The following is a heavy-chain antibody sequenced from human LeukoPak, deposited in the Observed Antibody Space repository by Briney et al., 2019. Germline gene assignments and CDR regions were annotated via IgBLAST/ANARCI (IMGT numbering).Heavy chain of an antibody. D-gene: IGHD6-13*01. CDR3: ARVPHSSSWYELDY. Sequence: ASVKVSCKASGYTFTSYGISWVRQAPGQGLEWMGWISAYNGNTNYAQKLQGRVTMTTDTSTSTAYTELRSLRSDDTAVYYCARVPHSSSWYELDYWGQGTLVTVSS. CDR2: ISAYNGNT. V-gene: IGHV1-18*01. CDR1: GYTFTSYG. J-gene: IGHJ4*02.